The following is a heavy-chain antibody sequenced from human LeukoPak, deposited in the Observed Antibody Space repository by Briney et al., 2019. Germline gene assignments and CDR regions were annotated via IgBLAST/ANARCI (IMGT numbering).Heavy chain of an antibody. CDR1: GFTFSSYA. CDR3: ARALPERATVAAYFDY. Sequence: GRSLRLSCAASGFTFSSYAIHWVRQAPGKGLEWVAVISYDGSDKYYADSVKGQFTISRDNSKNTLYLQMNSLRAEDTAVYYCARALPERATVAAYFDYWGQGTLVTVS. CDR2: ISYDGSDK. D-gene: IGHD5-24*01. V-gene: IGHV3-30-3*01. J-gene: IGHJ4*02.